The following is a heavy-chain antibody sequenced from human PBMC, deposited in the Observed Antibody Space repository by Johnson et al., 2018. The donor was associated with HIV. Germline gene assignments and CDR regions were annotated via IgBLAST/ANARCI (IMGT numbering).Heavy chain of an antibody. J-gene: IGHJ3*01. CDR1: GFTFIDYY. D-gene: IGHD1-7*01. V-gene: IGHV3-11*01. Sequence: HVQLVDSRVGFFHPGRSLRLSCAAPGFTFIDYYMTLIRQAPGKGLEWVSYIRSSGSTIYYADSVHDQFTVSRDDSKNSVYLQMSSLKTEDTAVYYCARENYRRRDAFDVWGQGTVVIVSS. CDR2: IRSSGSTI. CDR3: ARENYRRRDAFDV.